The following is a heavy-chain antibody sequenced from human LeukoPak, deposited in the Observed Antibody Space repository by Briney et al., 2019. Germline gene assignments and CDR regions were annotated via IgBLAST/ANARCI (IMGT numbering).Heavy chain of an antibody. CDR1: GYSFTTYW. J-gene: IGHJ4*02. CDR2: IYPGGSDT. D-gene: IGHD6-19*01. V-gene: IGHV5-51*01. Sequence: GESLKISCKGSGYSFTTYWIGWVRQMPGKGLEWMGIIYPGGSDTRYSPSFQGQVTISADKSITTAYLQWSSLKASDTAMYYCARHKRIAVAGEFDYWGQGTLVTVSS. CDR3: ARHKRIAVAGEFDY.